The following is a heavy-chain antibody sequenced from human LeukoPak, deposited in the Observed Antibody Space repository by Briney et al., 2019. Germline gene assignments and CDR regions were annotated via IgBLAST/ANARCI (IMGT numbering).Heavy chain of an antibody. CDR2: ITGSGSGT. V-gene: IGHV3-23*01. Sequence: PGGSLRLSCAASGFTFDSYAMSWVRQAPGKGLEWVSAITGSGSGTYYADSVKGRFTISRDNSKNTLFLQMNSLRAEDTAVYYCAKCGPLNIVVVPAAIMGIGLFDYWGQGTLVTVSS. CDR1: GFTFDSYA. D-gene: IGHD2-2*02. J-gene: IGHJ4*02. CDR3: AKCGPLNIVVVPAAIMGIGLFDY.